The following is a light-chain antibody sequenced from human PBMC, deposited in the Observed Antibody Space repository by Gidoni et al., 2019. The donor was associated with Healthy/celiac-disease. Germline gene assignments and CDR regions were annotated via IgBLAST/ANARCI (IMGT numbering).Light chain of an antibody. CDR1: QSVSSN. CDR3: QQYNNWPPYT. J-gene: IGKJ2*01. Sequence: EIVMTQSPATLSVSPGERATLSCRPSQSVSSNVASYQQKPGQAPRLLIYGASTRATGIPARFSGSGSGTEFTLTISSLQSEDFAVYYCQQYNNWPPYTFGQGTKLEIK. V-gene: IGKV3-15*01. CDR2: GAS.